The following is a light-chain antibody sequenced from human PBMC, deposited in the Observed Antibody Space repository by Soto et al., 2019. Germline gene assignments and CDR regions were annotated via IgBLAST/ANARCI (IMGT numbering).Light chain of an antibody. CDR1: SSDVGGYNF. CDR3: TSYAGSNIPVV. CDR2: EVS. J-gene: IGLJ2*01. Sequence: QSVLTQPPSASGSPGQSVTISCTGTSSDVGGYNFVSWYQQHPGKAPKLMIYEVSEGPSGVPDRFSGSKSGNTASLTVSGLQADDEADYYCTSYAGSNIPVVFGGGTKLTVL. V-gene: IGLV2-8*01.